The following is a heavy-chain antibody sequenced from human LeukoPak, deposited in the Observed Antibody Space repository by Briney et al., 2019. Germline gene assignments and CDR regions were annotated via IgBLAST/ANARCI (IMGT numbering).Heavy chain of an antibody. CDR2: IHQSGST. V-gene: IGHV4-34*01. CDR1: GGSFSCYY. Sequence: SETLSLTCAVYGGSFSCYYWSWIRQPPGKGLEWIGKIHQSGSTNYNPSLRGRVTISGDTSKNQVSLGLSSVTAADTAVYYCARGSLPGYYFDYWGQGTLVTVSS. D-gene: IGHD1-14*01. CDR3: ARGSLPGYYFDY. J-gene: IGHJ4*02.